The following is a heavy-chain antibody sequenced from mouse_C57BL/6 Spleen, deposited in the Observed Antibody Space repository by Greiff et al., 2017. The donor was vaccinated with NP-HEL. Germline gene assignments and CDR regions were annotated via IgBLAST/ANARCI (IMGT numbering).Heavy chain of an antibody. Sequence: VQLQQSGAELARPGASVKMSCKASGYTFTSYTMHWVKQRPGQGLEWIGYINPSSGYTKYNQKFKDKAKLTADKSSSTAYMQLSSLTSEDSAVYYWARGITRGVAGYFDVWGTGTTVTVAS. CDR3: ARGITRGVAGYFDV. CDR1: GYTFTSYT. CDR2: INPSSGYT. J-gene: IGHJ1*03. V-gene: IGHV1-4*01. D-gene: IGHD1-1*01.